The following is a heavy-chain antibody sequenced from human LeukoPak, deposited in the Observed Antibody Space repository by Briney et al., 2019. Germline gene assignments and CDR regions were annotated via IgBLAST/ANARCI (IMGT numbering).Heavy chain of an antibody. V-gene: IGHV1-46*01. CDR3: ARAGGGGSGSYYRYYYYYMDV. Sequence: ASVKVSCKASGYTFTSYYIYWVRQAPGQGLERMGIINPSRGSTNYAQRFQGRVTMTRNTSISTAYMELSSLRSEDTAVYYCARAGGGGSGSYYRYYYYYMDVWGKGTTVTISS. D-gene: IGHD3-10*01. CDR2: INPSRGST. J-gene: IGHJ6*03. CDR1: GYTFTSYY.